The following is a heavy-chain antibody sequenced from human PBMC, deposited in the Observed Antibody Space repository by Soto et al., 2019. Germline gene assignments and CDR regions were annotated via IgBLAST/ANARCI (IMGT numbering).Heavy chain of an antibody. CDR3: ARSPPPSA. D-gene: IGHD6-25*01. Sequence: EVQLLESGGGLVQPGVYLRLSCAASGFTFSSYAMSWFRQAPGKGLEWVSAISGSGGSTYYEDYVKGRFTISRDNSKNTQYRQMNSLRAEDTVVYYCARSPPPSAWGQGTLVTV. CDR2: ISGSGGST. J-gene: IGHJ4*02. CDR1: GFTFSSYA. V-gene: IGHV3-23*01.